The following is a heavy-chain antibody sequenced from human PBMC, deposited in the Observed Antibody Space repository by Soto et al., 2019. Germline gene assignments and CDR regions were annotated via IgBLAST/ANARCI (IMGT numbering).Heavy chain of an antibody. D-gene: IGHD2-2*01. CDR3: ARGRRCSSTSCYADYYYYYMDV. CDR2: MNPNSGNT. CDR1: GYTFTSYD. V-gene: IGHV1-8*01. J-gene: IGHJ6*03. Sequence: ASVKVSCKASGYTFTSYDINWVRQATGQGLEWMGWMNPNSGNTGYAQKFQGRVTMTRNTSISTAYMELSSLRSEDTAVYYCARGRRCSSTSCYADYYYYYMDVWGKGTTVTVSS.